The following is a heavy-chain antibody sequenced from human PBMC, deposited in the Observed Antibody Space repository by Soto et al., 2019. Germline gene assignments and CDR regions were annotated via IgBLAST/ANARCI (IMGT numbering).Heavy chain of an antibody. CDR1: GYSFTSYW. V-gene: IGHV5-10-1*01. CDR3: ATLAFYGSGSYHNFDY. Sequence: GESLKISCKGSGYSFTSYWISWVRQMPGKGLEWMGRIDPSDSYTNYSPSFQGHVTISADKSISTAYLQWSSLKASDTAMYYCATLAFYGSGSYHNFDYWGQGTLVTVSS. CDR2: IDPSDSYT. D-gene: IGHD3-10*01. J-gene: IGHJ4*02.